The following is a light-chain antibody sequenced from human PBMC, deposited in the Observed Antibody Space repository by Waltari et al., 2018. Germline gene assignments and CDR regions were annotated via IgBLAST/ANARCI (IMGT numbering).Light chain of an antibody. CDR2: DAS. CDR3: QQGSNWPPT. J-gene: IGKJ1*01. Sequence: SRTDRPPVSRSLVWYRHRPGQPPRLLIYDASKRSSGVPARFSGSGSGTDFTLTISSLEPEDSAVFYCQQGSNWPPTFGQGTKVEIK. V-gene: IGKV3-11*01. CDR1: PPVSRS.